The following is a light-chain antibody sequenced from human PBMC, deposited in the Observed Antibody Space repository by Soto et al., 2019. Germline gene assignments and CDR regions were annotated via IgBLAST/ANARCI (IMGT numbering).Light chain of an antibody. CDR1: QCIRND. CDR2: AAS. J-gene: IGKJ3*01. Sequence: AIQMTQSPSSLSASVGDRVTITCRASQCIRNDLDWFQQKPGKAPKLLIYAASNLQSGVPARLSGSGSGTDFTLTISSLQPEDFATYYCLQKYFYPFTFGPGTKVDI. V-gene: IGKV1-6*01. CDR3: LQKYFYPFT.